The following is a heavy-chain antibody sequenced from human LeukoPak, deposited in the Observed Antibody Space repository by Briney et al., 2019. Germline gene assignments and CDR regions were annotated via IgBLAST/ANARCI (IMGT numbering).Heavy chain of an antibody. D-gene: IGHD3-3*01. CDR3: ARDHANSDLWVGYYTPYNSFDP. Sequence: PGGSLRLSCTASGFTISSSWMNWVWQAPGKGLEWVANIKQDGSEKYYVDSVKGRFTISRDNAKNSLYLQMNSMRAEDTAVYYCARDHANSDLWVGYYTPYNSFDPWGQGTLVTVSS. CDR2: IKQDGSEK. J-gene: IGHJ5*02. CDR1: GFTISSSW. V-gene: IGHV3-7*01.